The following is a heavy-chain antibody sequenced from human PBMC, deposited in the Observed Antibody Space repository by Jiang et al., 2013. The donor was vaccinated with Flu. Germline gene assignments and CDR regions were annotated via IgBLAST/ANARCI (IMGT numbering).Heavy chain of an antibody. CDR1: GFTFSSYW. CDR2: IKQDGSEK. CDR3: ARDWAIAGTETGSFQH. Sequence: VQLVESGGGLVQPGGSLRLSCAASGFTFSSYWMSWVRQAPGKGLEWVANIKQDGSEKYYVDSVKGRFTISRDNAKNSLYLQMNSLRAEDTAVYYCARDWAIAGTETGSFQHWGQGTLGHRLL. V-gene: IGHV3-7*01. J-gene: IGHJ1*01. D-gene: IGHD6-13*01.